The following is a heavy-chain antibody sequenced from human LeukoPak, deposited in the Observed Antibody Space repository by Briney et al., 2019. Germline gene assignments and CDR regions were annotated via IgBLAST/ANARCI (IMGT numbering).Heavy chain of an antibody. Sequence: ASVKVSCKASGYTFTSYYMHWVRQAPGQGLEWMGWVSGYNGNTDYAQRLQGRVTMTTDTSTSTAHMELRSLRSDDAAVYYCARQSVISSRSPDDAFDLWGQGTMVTVSS. J-gene: IGHJ3*01. CDR3: ARQSVISSRSPDDAFDL. CDR1: GYTFTSYY. V-gene: IGHV1-18*04. D-gene: IGHD2-21*01. CDR2: VSGYNGNT.